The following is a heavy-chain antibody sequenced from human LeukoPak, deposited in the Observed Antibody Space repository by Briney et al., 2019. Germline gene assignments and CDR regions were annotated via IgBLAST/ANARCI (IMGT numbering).Heavy chain of an antibody. V-gene: IGHV3-23*01. Sequence: SGGSLRLSCAASGFTFSSYAMSWVRQAPGKGLEWVSAISGSGGSTYYADSVKGRFTISRDNSKNTLYLQMNSLRAEDTAVYYCAKDSWIGSSWTNYFDYWGQGTLVTVSS. CDR3: AKDSWIGSSWTNYFDY. CDR2: ISGSGGST. J-gene: IGHJ4*02. D-gene: IGHD6-13*01. CDR1: GFTFSSYA.